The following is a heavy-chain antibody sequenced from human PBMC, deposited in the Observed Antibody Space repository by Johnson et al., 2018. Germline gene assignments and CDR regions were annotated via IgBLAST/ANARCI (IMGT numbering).Heavy chain of an antibody. Sequence: QVQLVESGGGVVQPGRSLRLSCAASGFTFKNYGMHWVRQAPGKGLEWVTVIWYDGSNKYYADSVKGRFAFSRDNSKNTLYLQMNSLRDEDTAVYYRVRDRGGGHSFDLWGQGTLVTVSS. CDR3: VRDRGGGHSFDL. J-gene: IGHJ4*02. V-gene: IGHV3-33*01. CDR1: GFTFKNYG. CDR2: IWYDGSNK. D-gene: IGHD3-10*01.